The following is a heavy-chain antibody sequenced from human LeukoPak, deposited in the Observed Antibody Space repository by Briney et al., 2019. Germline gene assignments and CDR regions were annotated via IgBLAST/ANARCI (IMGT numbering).Heavy chain of an antibody. J-gene: IGHJ4*02. CDR1: GFTFSSYA. CDR3: AKDTVVTLDY. D-gene: IGHD4-23*01. Sequence: GGSLRLSCAASGFTFSSYAMHWVRQAPGKGLEWVAVISYDGSNKYYADSVKGRFTISRDNSKNTLYLQMNSLRAEDTAVYYCAKDTVVTLDYWGQGTLVTVSS. V-gene: IGHV3-30-3*02. CDR2: ISYDGSNK.